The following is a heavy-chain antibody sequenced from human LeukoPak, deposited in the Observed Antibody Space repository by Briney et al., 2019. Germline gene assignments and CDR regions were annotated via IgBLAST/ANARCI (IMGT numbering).Heavy chain of an antibody. J-gene: IGHJ4*02. CDR3: ASLGDSIY. D-gene: IGHD1-26*01. V-gene: IGHV3-13*01. Sequence: MXXXRQXTXXGLEWVSSIGKAGDTYYADSAKGRFTISRENANNHFYLQMNSLRAGDTAVYFCASLGDSIYWGQGTLVTVSS. CDR2: IGKAGDT.